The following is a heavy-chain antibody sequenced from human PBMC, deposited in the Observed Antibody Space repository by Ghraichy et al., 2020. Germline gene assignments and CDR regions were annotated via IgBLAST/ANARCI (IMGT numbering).Heavy chain of an antibody. J-gene: IGHJ4*02. CDR2: IYNSGTT. CDR1: GGSISRSGDYY. CDR3: ARHGGVSLSGGWGRPVDY. D-gene: IGHD6-25*01. Sequence: SETLSLTCTVSGGSISRSGDYYWSWIRQPPGKGHECIGIIYNSGTTGYTPSLHGRVTISVDTSRQQPSLRLSSVTAADTGVYYCARHGGVSLSGGWGRPVDYWGQGALVIVSS. V-gene: IGHV4-39*01.